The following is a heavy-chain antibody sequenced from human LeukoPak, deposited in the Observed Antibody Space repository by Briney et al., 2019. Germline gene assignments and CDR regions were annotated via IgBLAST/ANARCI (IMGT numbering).Heavy chain of an antibody. CDR3: AKDYGDLSNWFDP. Sequence: ASVKVSCKASGYTFTAGYYMHWVRQAPGQGLEWMGWINPNSGGTNYAQKFQGRVTMTRDTSISTAYMELRSLRSDDTAVYYCAKDYGDLSNWFDPWGQGTLVTVSS. D-gene: IGHD4-17*01. V-gene: IGHV1-2*02. CDR1: GYTFTAGYY. J-gene: IGHJ5*02. CDR2: INPNSGGT.